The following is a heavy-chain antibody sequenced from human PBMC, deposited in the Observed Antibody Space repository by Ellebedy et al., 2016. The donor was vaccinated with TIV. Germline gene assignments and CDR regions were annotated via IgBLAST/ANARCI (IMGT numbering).Heavy chain of an antibody. CDR1: GFTFSSYS. V-gene: IGHV3-48*02. CDR2: ISSSSSTI. CDR3: ARDPVGELLPNYYYYYGMDV. Sequence: GESLKISXAASGFTFSSYSMNWVRQAPGKGLEWVSYISSSSSTIYYADSVKGRFTISRDNAKNSLYLQMNSLRDEDTAVYYCARDPVGELLPNYYYYYGMDVWGQGTTVTASS. J-gene: IGHJ6*02. D-gene: IGHD1-26*01.